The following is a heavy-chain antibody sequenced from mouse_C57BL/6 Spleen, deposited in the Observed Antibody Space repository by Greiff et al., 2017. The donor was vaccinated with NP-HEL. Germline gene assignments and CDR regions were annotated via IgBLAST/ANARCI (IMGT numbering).Heavy chain of an antibody. J-gene: IGHJ4*01. Sequence: EVQRVESGGGLVKPGGSLKLSCAASGFTFSDYGMHWVRQAPEKGLEWVAYISSGSSTIYYADTVKGRFTISRDNAKNTLFLQMTSLRSEDTAMYYCAKRRSYYAMDYWGQGTSVTVSS. V-gene: IGHV5-17*01. D-gene: IGHD1-1*01. CDR1: GFTFSDYG. CDR3: AKRRSYYAMDY. CDR2: ISSGSSTI.